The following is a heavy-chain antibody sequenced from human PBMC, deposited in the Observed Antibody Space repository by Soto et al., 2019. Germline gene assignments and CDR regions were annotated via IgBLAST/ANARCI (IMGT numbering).Heavy chain of an antibody. CDR1: EFNFRNYG. CDR2: INSDASST. D-gene: IGHD6-13*01. CDR3: TTGLVEYSSSWYDY. V-gene: IGHV3-74*01. Sequence: WGSKRLSSAASEFNFRNYGMHWVRQEPGKGLVWVSRINSDASSTNYVGSVKGRFTISRDNSKNTLYLQMNSLGAEDTAVYYCTTGLVEYSSSWYDYWGQGTLVTVSS. J-gene: IGHJ4*02.